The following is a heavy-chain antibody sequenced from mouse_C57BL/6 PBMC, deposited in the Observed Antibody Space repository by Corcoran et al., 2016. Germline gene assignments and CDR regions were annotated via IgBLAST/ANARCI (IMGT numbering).Heavy chain of an antibody. CDR3: ARSDITTVVATPFAY. CDR2: INPNYGTT. V-gene: IGHV1-39*01. CDR1: GYSFTDYN. J-gene: IGHJ3*01. Sequence: EFQLQQSGPELVKPGASVKISCKASGYSFTDYNMNWVKQSNGKSLEWIGVINPNYGTTSYNQKFKGKATLTVDQSSSTAYMQLNSLTSEDSAVYYCARSDITTVVATPFAYWGQGTLVTVSA. D-gene: IGHD1-1*01.